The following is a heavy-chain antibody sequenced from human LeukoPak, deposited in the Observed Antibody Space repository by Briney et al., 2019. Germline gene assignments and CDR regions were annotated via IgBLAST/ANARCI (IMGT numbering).Heavy chain of an antibody. CDR1: GGSISSSSYY. V-gene: IGHV4-39*01. Sequence: SETLSLTCTVSGGSISSSSYYWGWIRQPPGKGLEWIGSIYYSGSTYYNPSLKSRVTVSVDTSKNQFSLKLSSVTAADAAVYYCARTKEYNWNYRYYFDFWGQGTLVTVSS. D-gene: IGHD1-7*01. CDR2: IYYSGST. J-gene: IGHJ4*02. CDR3: ARTKEYNWNYRYYFDF.